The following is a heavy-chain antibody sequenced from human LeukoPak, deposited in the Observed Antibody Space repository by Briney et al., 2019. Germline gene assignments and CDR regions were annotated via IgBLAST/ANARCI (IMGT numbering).Heavy chain of an antibody. CDR1: GFTFSSNA. Sequence: PGGSLRLSCIASGFTFSSNAMSWVRQAPGKRLEWVSAVSGSGGSEYYADSVKGRFTISRDNSKNMLYPQMNSLRAEDTAVYYCAKANYSGSYYFDSWGQGTLVTVSS. V-gene: IGHV3-23*01. J-gene: IGHJ4*02. CDR3: AKANYSGSYYFDS. CDR2: VSGSGGSE. D-gene: IGHD1-26*01.